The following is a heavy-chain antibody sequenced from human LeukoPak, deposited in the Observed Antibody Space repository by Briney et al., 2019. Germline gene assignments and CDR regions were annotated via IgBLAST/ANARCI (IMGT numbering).Heavy chain of an antibody. V-gene: IGHV4-61*02. CDR3: ARERKGGGFILDY. J-gene: IGHJ4*02. CDR2: IYTSGST. Sequence: TSETLSLTCTVSGGSISSGSYYWSWIRQPAGKGLEWIGRIYTSGSTNYNPSLKSRVTISVDTSKNQFSLKLSSVTAADTAVYYCARERKGGGFILDYWAQETLVTVSS. CDR1: GGSISSGSYY. D-gene: IGHD1-14*01.